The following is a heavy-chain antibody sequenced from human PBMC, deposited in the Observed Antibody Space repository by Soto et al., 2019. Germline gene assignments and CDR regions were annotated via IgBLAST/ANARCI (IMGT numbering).Heavy chain of an antibody. J-gene: IGHJ6*02. D-gene: IGHD3-3*01. V-gene: IGHV3-11*01. CDR2: ISSRGSSI. Sequence: GGSLRLSCAVSGFTFSDYYMSWIRQAPGKGLEWVSYISSRGSSIYYADSVKGRFTISRDNAKNSLYLQVNGLRAEDTAVYYCARGYYDFWSGYYISPYGMDVWGQGTTVTVS. CDR1: GFTFSDYY. CDR3: ARGYYDFWSGYYISPYGMDV.